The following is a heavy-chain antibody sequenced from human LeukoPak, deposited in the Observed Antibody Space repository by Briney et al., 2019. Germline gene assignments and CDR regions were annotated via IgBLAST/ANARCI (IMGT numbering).Heavy chain of an antibody. Sequence: GSLRLSCAASGFTVSSNYMSWVRQAPGKGLEWVSVIYSGGSTHYADSVKGRFTISRDNSKNTLYLQMNSLRAEDTAVYYCARDPVMVRGVIISRFDYWGQGTLVTVSS. CDR2: IYSGGST. CDR1: GFTVSSNY. D-gene: IGHD3-10*01. J-gene: IGHJ4*02. CDR3: ARDPVMVRGVIISRFDY. V-gene: IGHV3-53*01.